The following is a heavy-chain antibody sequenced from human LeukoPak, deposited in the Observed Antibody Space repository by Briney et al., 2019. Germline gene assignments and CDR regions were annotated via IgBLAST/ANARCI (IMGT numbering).Heavy chain of an antibody. CDR2: ISSSSSYI. Sequence: GGSLRLSCAASGFTFSSYSMNWVRQAPGKGLEWVSSISSSSSYIYYADSVKGRFTISRDNSKNTLYLQMNSLRAEDTAVYYCAKVRPYCSSTSCYKYYFDYWGQGTLVTVSS. J-gene: IGHJ4*02. CDR3: AKVRPYCSSTSCYKYYFDY. V-gene: IGHV3-21*04. CDR1: GFTFSSYS. D-gene: IGHD2-2*02.